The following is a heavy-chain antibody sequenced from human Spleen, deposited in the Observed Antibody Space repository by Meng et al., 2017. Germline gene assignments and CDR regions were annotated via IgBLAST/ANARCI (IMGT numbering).Heavy chain of an antibody. V-gene: IGHV3-15*01. CDR3: TIVTDSSGWYGGGRTYRFDY. CDR2: IKSKTDGGTT. J-gene: IGHJ4*02. Sequence: GESLKISCAASGFTFSNAWMSWVRQATGKGLEWVGRIKSKTDGGTTDYAAPVKGRFTISRDDSKNTLYLQMNRLNTEDTAVYYCTIVTDSSGWYGGGRTYRFDYWGQGTLVTVSS. D-gene: IGHD6-19*01. CDR1: GFTFSNAW.